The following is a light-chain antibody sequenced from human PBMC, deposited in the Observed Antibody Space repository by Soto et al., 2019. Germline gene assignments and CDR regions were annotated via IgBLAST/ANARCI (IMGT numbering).Light chain of an antibody. V-gene: IGKV1-5*03. J-gene: IGKJ1*01. CDR1: QSISTW. CDR2: KAS. Sequence: DIQMTQSPSTLSASVGDRVTITCRASQSISTWLAWYQQKPGKAPKLLIYKASTLESGVPSRFSGSGSGTEFTLTISGLQPDDFSTYYCQQYNTYWTF. CDR3: QQYNTYWT.